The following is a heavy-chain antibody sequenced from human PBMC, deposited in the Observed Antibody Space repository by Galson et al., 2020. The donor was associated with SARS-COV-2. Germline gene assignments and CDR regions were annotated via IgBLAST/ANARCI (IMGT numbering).Heavy chain of an antibody. Sequence: SETLSLTCTVSGGSIRSSNYYWGWIRQPPGKGLEWIGSVLNSGTTHYSPSLQSRVTISVDTSKNQFSLNLNSVTAADTAMYYCARDGTSSGWYNWFDTWGQGTLVTVSS. CDR3: ARDGTSSGWYNWFDT. D-gene: IGHD6-19*01. CDR2: VLNSGTT. V-gene: IGHV4-39*07. CDR1: GGSIRSSNYY. J-gene: IGHJ5*02.